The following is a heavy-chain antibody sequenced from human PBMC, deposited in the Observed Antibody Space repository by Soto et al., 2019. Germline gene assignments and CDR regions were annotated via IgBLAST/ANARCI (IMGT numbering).Heavy chain of an antibody. Sequence: EVQLVESGGGLVQPGGSLRLSCAGSGFSFGSYDFHWARQRRGGGLEWVATIGSAGDTYYSGSVRGRFIISRENANNSLLLQMNSVTADDTAVYFCATGDLPFYYYGLDVWGQGTTVSVSS. CDR1: GFSFGSYD. CDR3: ATGDLPFYYYGLDV. J-gene: IGHJ6*02. D-gene: IGHD3-10*01. CDR2: IGSAGDT. V-gene: IGHV3-13*01.